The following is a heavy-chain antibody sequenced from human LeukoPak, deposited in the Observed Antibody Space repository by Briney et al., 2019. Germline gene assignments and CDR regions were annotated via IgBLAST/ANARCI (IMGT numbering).Heavy chain of an antibody. CDR1: GFTFSSYS. V-gene: IGHV3-21*01. CDR3: ARDFNSGGYDSGSDYFDY. D-gene: IGHD5-12*01. Sequence: GGSLRLSCAASGFTFSSYSMNWVRQAPGKGLEWVSSISSSSSYIYYADSLKGRFTISRDNAKNSLYLQMNSLRAEDTAVYYCARDFNSGGYDSGSDYFDYWGQGTLVTVSS. CDR2: ISSSSSYI. J-gene: IGHJ4*02.